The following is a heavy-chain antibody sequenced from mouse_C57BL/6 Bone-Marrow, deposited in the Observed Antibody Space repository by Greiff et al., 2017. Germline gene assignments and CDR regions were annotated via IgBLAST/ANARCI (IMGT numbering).Heavy chain of an antibody. D-gene: IGHD1-1*01. J-gene: IGHJ1*03. CDR2: INPNYGTT. Sequence: EVQLQQSGPELVKPGASVKISCKASGYSFTDYNMNWVKQSNGKSLEWIGVINPNYGTTSYNQKFKGKATLTVVQSSSTAYMQLNSLTSEDSAVYYCARPLLRFPVLDFDVWGTGTTVTVSS. CDR1: GYSFTDYN. CDR3: ARPLLRFPVLDFDV. V-gene: IGHV1-39*01.